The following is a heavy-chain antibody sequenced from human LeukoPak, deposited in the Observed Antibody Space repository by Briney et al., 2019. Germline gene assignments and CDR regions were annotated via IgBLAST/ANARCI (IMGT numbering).Heavy chain of an antibody. CDR1: GYSFTSYW. J-gene: IGHJ4*02. CDR3: ARRVYYYDSSGYYYFDY. D-gene: IGHD3-22*01. V-gene: IGHV5-51*01. Sequence: GESLKNSCKGSGYSFTSYWIGWVRQMPGKGLEWMGIIYPGDSDTRYSPSFQGQVTISADKSISTAYLQWSSLKASDTAMYCCARRVYYYDSSGYYYFDYWGQGTLVTVSS. CDR2: IYPGDSDT.